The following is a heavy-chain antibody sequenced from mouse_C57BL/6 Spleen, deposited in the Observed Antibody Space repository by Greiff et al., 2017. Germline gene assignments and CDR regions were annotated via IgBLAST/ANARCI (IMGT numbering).Heavy chain of an antibody. CDR3: ARGGLHYYSKGYFDV. CDR2: INYDGSST. V-gene: IGHV5-16*01. Sequence: EVMLVESEGGLVQPGSSMKLSCTASGFTFSDYYMAWVRQVPEKGLEWVANINYDGSSTYYLDSLKSRFIISRDNAKNILYLQMSSLKSEDTATYYCARGGLHYYSKGYFDVWGTGTTVTVSS. J-gene: IGHJ1*03. CDR1: GFTFSDYY. D-gene: IGHD2-5*01.